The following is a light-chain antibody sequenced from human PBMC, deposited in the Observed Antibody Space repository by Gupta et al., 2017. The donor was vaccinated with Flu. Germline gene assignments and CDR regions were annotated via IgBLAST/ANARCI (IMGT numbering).Light chain of an antibody. CDR2: GAS. V-gene: IGKV3-20*01. Sequence: ETVLTQSPGTLSLSPGERATLSCRASASVSTYSAWYQQKPGQAPRLLIYGASSRATGIPDRFSGSGSGTDFTLTISRLEPEDFAVYFCQQYATSPLTFGQGTKLEIK. CDR1: ASVSTY. CDR3: QQYATSPLT. J-gene: IGKJ2*01.